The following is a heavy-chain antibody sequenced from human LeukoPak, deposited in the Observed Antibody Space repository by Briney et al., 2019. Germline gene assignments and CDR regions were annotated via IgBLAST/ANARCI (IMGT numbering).Heavy chain of an antibody. CDR3: AGGPYLAVAGPFDY. CDR1: GGSFSGYY. CDR2: INHSGST. Sequence: PSETLSLTCAVYGGSFSGYYWSWIRQPPGKGLEWIGEINHSGSTNYNPSLKSRVTISVDTSKNQFSLKLSSVTAADTAVYYCAGGPYLAVAGPFDYWGQGTLVTVSS. V-gene: IGHV4-34*01. D-gene: IGHD6-19*01. J-gene: IGHJ4*02.